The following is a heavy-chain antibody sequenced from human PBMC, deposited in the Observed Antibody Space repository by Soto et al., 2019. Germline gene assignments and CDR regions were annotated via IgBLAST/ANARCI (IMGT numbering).Heavy chain of an antibody. J-gene: IGHJ4*02. CDR3: ARDSPDGITGTTFDY. D-gene: IGHD1-7*01. CDR1: GGAFSSNA. V-gene: IGHV1-69*13. Sequence: SVKVSCKAFGGAFSSNAISWMRQAPGQGLEWIGTISPIFGSAAYAQRFQGRVTITADVPTNTAYMELSSLRSEDTAIYYCARDSPDGITGTTFDYWGQGTLVTVSS. CDR2: ISPIFGSA.